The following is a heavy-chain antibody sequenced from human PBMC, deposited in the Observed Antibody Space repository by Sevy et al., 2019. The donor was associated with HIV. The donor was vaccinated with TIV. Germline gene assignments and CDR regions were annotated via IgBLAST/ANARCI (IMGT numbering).Heavy chain of an antibody. J-gene: IGHJ4*02. CDR2: ISSSSTYT. CDR1: GFTFSDYY. V-gene: IGHV3-11*06. D-gene: IGHD6-19*01. Sequence: GGSLRLSCAVSGFTFSDYYMSWIRQAPGNGLEWVSYISSSSTYTNHADSVNGRFTISRDNAKDSLYLQMNSLRAEDTAVYYCARVRYNTGWYYFDYWGQGPLVTVSS. CDR3: ARVRYNTGWYYFDY.